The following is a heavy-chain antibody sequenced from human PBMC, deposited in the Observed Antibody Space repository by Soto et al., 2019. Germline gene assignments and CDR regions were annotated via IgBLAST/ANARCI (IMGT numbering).Heavy chain of an antibody. CDR2: IYFTGST. CDR1: GGSISSYY. V-gene: IGHV4-59*01. Sequence: SETLSLTCTVSGGSISSYYWSWIRQPPGKGLEWIGYIYFTGSTNYNPSLKSRVTISVDTSKIQFSLKLSSVTAADTAVYYCARGREYYDSSGYHYYFDYWGQGTLVTVSS. D-gene: IGHD3-22*01. CDR3: ARGREYYDSSGYHYYFDY. J-gene: IGHJ4*02.